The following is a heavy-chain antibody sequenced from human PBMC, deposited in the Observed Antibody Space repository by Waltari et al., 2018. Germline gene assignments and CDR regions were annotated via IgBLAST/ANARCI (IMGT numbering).Heavy chain of an antibody. CDR3: ARDEGGRAYCGGDCSLFDY. D-gene: IGHD2-21*01. V-gene: IGHV1-69*04. CDR2: IIPILGIA. CDR1: GGTFSSYA. Sequence: QVQLVQSGAEVKKPGSSVKVSCKASGGTFSSYAISWVRQAPGQGLEWMGGIIPILGIANDAQKFQGRVTITADESTSTAYMGLSSLRSEDTAVYYCARDEGGRAYCGGDCSLFDYWGQGTLVTVSS. J-gene: IGHJ4*02.